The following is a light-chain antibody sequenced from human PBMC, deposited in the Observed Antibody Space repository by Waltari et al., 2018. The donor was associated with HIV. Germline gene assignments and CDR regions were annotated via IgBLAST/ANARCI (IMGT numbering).Light chain of an antibody. CDR2: DVS. J-gene: IGLJ3*02. V-gene: IGLV2-14*03. Sequence: RAPKLMIYDVSNRPSGVSNRFSGSKSGNTASLTISGLQAEDEADYYCSSYTSSSTTVFGGGTKLTVL. CDR3: SSYTSSSTTV.